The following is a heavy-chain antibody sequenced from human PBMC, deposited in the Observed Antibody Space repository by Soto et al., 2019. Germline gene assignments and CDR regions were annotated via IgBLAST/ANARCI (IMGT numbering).Heavy chain of an antibody. V-gene: IGHV4-30-4*01. CDR3: ARHIWSEKEGSFDC. CDR1: GGSLSSGDYY. Sequence: PSETLSLPCTVSGGSLSSGDYYWSWIRQPPGKGLEWIGYIYYSGSTYYNPSLKSRVTISVDTSKNQFSLKLSYVTAADTAASYWARHIWSEKEGSFDCCGQVSLVTVSS. J-gene: IGHJ4*02. CDR2: IYYSGST. D-gene: IGHD1-1*01.